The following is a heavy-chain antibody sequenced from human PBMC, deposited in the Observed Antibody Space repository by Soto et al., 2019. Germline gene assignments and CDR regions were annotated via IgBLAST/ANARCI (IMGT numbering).Heavy chain of an antibody. Sequence: ASVKVSCKPSGYPFTNYYIHWVRQAPGQGLEGLGLINPYNGDTTYGQKFQGRVTVTRDTSTTTAYLDLSSLTSADTAIYFCARDFATLTKDHWGQGTLVTVSS. CDR1: GYPFTNYY. CDR2: INPYNGDT. J-gene: IGHJ4*02. V-gene: IGHV1-2*02. D-gene: IGHD3-16*01. CDR3: ARDFATLTKDH.